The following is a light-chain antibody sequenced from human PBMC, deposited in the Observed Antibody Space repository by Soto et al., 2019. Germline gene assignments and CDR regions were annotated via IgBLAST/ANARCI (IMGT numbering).Light chain of an antibody. Sequence: DIQRTHSPSPLPASVGDRFTITCRASQSISNWLAWYQQKPGTAPKVLIYHASNLQSGVPSRFSGSGSGTEFTLTIRSLQPYDFSTYYRQQYTSYSVGQGTKVDIK. CDR3: QQYTSYS. V-gene: IGKV1-5*01. CDR2: HAS. CDR1: QSISNW. J-gene: IGKJ1*01.